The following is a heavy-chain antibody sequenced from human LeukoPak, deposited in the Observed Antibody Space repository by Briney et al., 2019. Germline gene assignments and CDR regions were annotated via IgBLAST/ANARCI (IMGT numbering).Heavy chain of an antibody. V-gene: IGHV3-7*01. Sequence: GGSLRLSCAASGFTFSGFWMSWVRQAPEKGLEWVANIKQDGSENYYVDSVKGRFIISRDNARNSLYLQMNSLRAEDTAMYYCTREDYGVDSWGQGTLVTVAS. J-gene: IGHJ4*02. CDR3: TREDYGVDS. CDR1: GFTFSGFW. D-gene: IGHD3-16*01. CDR2: IKQDGSEN.